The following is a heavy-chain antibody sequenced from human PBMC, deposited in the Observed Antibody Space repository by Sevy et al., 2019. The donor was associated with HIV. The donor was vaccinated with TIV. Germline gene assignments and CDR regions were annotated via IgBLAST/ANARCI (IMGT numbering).Heavy chain of an antibody. Sequence: GGSLRLSCAASGFTFRRHGMHWARQAPGKGLEWVALISEDGSEKEYADSVKGRLTISRDNSKDTVYLQMKGLRLEDTAVYFCVNSRGRYDGSSWLYYHYVMDVWGEGTAVTVSS. CDR3: VNSRGRYDGSSWLYYHYVMDV. CDR2: ISEDGSEK. CDR1: GFTFRRHG. J-gene: IGHJ6*01. D-gene: IGHD6-13*01. V-gene: IGHV3-30*18.